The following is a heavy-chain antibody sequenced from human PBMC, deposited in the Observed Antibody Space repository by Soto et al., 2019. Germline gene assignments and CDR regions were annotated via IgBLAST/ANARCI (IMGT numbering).Heavy chain of an antibody. CDR1: GDSVSSNSAA. V-gene: IGHV6-1*01. CDR2: TYYRSKWYN. D-gene: IGHD3-22*01. Sequence: SQTLSLTCAISGDSVSSNSAAWNWIRQSPSRGLEWLGRTYYRSKWYNDYAVSVKSRITINPDTSKNQFSLQLNSVTPEDTAVYYCARDRDYYDSSGYWHFDYWGQGTLVTSPQ. CDR3: ARDRDYYDSSGYWHFDY. J-gene: IGHJ4*02.